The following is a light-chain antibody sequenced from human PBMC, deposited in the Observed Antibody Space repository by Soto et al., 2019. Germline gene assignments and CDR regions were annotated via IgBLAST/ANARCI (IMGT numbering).Light chain of an antibody. CDR1: SSDVGGYAY. V-gene: IGLV2-14*01. CDR2: EVS. Sequence: QSALTQPASVSGSPGQSITISCTGTSSDVGGYAYVSWYQQYPGKVPKLLISEVSNRPSGVSHRFSGSRSGNTASLTISGLQAEDEADYYCSSYTDNTTPVFGGGTKLTVL. J-gene: IGLJ3*02. CDR3: SSYTDNTTPV.